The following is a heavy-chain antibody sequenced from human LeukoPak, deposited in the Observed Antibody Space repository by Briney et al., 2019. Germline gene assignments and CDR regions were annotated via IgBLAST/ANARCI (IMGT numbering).Heavy chain of an antibody. Sequence: PGGSLRLSCAASGFTFSNSAMTWVRQAPGGGLGWISGIRRGGSQRFYAHSVKGRFTVSRDNSRETLFLQMNSLRTEDTAVYYCAKSVAGKGDLLGAEPDYWGQGTLVSVSS. D-gene: IGHD6-19*01. CDR2: IRRGGSQR. J-gene: IGHJ4*02. CDR1: GFTFSNSA. V-gene: IGHV3-23*01. CDR3: AKSVAGKGDLLGAEPDY.